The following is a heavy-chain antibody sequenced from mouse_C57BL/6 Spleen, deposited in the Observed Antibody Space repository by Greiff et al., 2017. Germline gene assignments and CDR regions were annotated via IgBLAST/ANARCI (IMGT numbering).Heavy chain of an antibody. CDR2: IYPGDGDT. V-gene: IGHV1-82*01. Sequence: VQRVESGPELVKPGASVKISCKASGYAFSSSWMNWVKQRPGKGLEWIGRIYPGDGDTNYNGKFKGKATLTADKSSSTAYMQLSSLTSEDSAVYFCARGSPYYAMDYWGQVTSVTVSS. CDR3: ARGSPYYAMDY. J-gene: IGHJ4*01. CDR1: GYAFSSSW.